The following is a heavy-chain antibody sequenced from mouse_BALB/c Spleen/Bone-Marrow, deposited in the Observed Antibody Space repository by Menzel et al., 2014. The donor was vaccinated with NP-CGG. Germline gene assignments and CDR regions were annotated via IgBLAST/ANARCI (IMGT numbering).Heavy chain of an antibody. CDR1: GFTFSSYG. J-gene: IGHJ2*01. CDR2: INSNGGST. CDR3: ARDYYGSSDY. D-gene: IGHD1-1*01. V-gene: IGHV5-6-3*01. Sequence: EVKVVESGGGLVQPGGSLKLSCAASGFTFSSYGMSWVRQTPDKRLELVATINSNGGSTYYPDSVKGRFTISRDNAKNTLYLQMSSLKSEDTAVYYCARDYYGSSDYWGQSTTLTVSS.